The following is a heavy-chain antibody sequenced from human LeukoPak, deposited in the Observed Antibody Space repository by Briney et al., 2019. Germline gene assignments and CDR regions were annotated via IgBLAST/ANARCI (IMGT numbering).Heavy chain of an antibody. CDR3: ARDSQSSSWAAADY. Sequence: ASVKVSCKAAGYTFTGYYMHWVRQAPGQGLEWMGWINPNSGGTKYAQKFQGRVTMTRDTSISTAYMELSRLRSDDTAVYYCARDSQSSSWAAADYWGQGTLVTVSS. J-gene: IGHJ4*02. V-gene: IGHV1-2*02. CDR1: GYTFTGYY. CDR2: INPNSGGT. D-gene: IGHD6-13*01.